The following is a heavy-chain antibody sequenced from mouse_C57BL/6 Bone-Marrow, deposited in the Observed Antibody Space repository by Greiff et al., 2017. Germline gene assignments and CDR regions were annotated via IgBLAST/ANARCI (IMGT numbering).Heavy chain of an antibody. CDR2: INPNNGGT. Sequence: DVKLQESGPELVKPGASVKIPCKASGYTFTDYNMDWVKQSHGKSLEWIGDINPNNGGTIYNQKFKGKATLTVDKSSSTAYMELRSLTSEDTAVYYCARRWLLRGDYFDYWGQGTTLTVSS. CDR1: GYTFTDYN. D-gene: IGHD2-3*01. CDR3: ARRWLLRGDYFDY. V-gene: IGHV1-18*01. J-gene: IGHJ2*01.